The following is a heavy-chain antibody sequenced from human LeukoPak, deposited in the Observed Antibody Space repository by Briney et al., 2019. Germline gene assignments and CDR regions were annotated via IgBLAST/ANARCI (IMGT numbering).Heavy chain of an antibody. V-gene: IGHV1-18*01. CDR2: ISAYNGNT. D-gene: IGHD6-19*01. J-gene: IGHJ4*02. Sequence: ASVKVSCKASGYTFTSYGISWVRQAPGQGLEWMGWISAYNGNTNYAQKLQGRVTMTTDTSTSTAYMELRSLRSDDTAVYYCARPVSAVADTVMYFDYWGQGTLVTVSS. CDR3: ARPVSAVADTVMYFDY. CDR1: GYTFTSYG.